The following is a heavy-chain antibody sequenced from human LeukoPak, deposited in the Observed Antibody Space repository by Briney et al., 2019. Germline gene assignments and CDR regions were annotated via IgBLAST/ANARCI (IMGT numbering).Heavy chain of an antibody. CDR3: ATRDFWGEVDV. J-gene: IGHJ6*04. CDR1: GGSFRGYY. CDR2: INDSGGT. D-gene: IGHD3/OR15-3a*01. Sequence: SETLSLTCAVYGGSFRGYYWSWIRQPPGKGLEWIGEINDSGGTNYYPSLKSRVTMSVDTSKNQFSLKLTSVTAADTAVYYCATRDFWGEVDVWGRGTTVTVSS. V-gene: IGHV4-34*01.